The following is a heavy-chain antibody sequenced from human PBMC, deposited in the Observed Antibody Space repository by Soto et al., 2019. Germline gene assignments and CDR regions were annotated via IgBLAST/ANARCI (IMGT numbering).Heavy chain of an antibody. J-gene: IGHJ4*02. V-gene: IGHV4-31*02. D-gene: IGHD4-17*01. Sequence: SEALSLTCTVSGGSISSGDYYWSWIRHHPGGGLEWIGYIHYSGNTYYDPSLKSRLTMSVDTSKNQFSLNLSSVTAADTAVYYCARTPGGAPADYYFDYWGLGTLVTVSS. CDR2: IHYSGNT. CDR1: GGSISSGDYY. CDR3: ARTPGGAPADYYFDY.